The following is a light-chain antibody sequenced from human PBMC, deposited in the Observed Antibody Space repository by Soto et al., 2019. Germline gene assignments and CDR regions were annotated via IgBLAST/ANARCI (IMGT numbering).Light chain of an antibody. Sequence: EVVFTQSPATLSVSPGEGDTLSCRASESVSISLAWYQHKPGQPPRLLIHGASTRASGVPPRFSGSGSGTDFTPTITSLQSEDYAVYFCQQYHVWPKWTFGQGTKVDIK. CDR2: GAS. CDR3: QQYHVWPKWT. CDR1: ESVSIS. V-gene: IGKV3D-15*01. J-gene: IGKJ1*01.